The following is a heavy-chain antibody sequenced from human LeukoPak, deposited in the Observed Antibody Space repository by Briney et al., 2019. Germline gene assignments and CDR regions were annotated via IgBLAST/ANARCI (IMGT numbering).Heavy chain of an antibody. CDR2: IDPSDSYT. V-gene: IGHV5-10-1*01. D-gene: IGHD6-13*01. Sequence: GESLRISCKGSGYTFTSYWISWVRQMTGKGLEWMGRIDPSDSYTNHSPSFQGYVTISADKSISTAYLQWSSLKASDTAMYYCARHKAAAGTGGWFEPWGQGTLVTVSS. CDR3: ARHKAAAGTGGWFEP. CDR1: GYTFTSYW. J-gene: IGHJ5*02.